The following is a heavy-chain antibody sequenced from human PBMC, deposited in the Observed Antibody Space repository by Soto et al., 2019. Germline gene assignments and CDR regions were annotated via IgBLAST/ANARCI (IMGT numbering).Heavy chain of an antibody. D-gene: IGHD1-1*01. CDR1: GGSVRAPDW. J-gene: IGHJ5*02. CDR3: ARVRQGCSANNCYFDP. V-gene: IGHV4-4*02. Sequence: PSETLSLTCTLSGGSVRAPDWWNWVRQSPDKGLEWIAEVHISGHSNYNPSLRSRVSVSIDSSKNQFYLNLNSVTAADTAIYYCARVRQGCSANNCYFDPWGHGTQVTVSS. CDR2: VHISGHS.